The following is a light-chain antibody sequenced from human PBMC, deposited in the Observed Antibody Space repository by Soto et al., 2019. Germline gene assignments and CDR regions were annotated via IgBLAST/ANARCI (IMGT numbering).Light chain of an antibody. CDR2: EVS. J-gene: IGLJ2*01. V-gene: IGLV2-8*01. CDR3: SSYAGSNTVV. CDR1: SSDVGTYNY. Sequence: QSVLTQPPSASGSPGQSVTISCAGTSSDVGTYNYVSWYQQHPGKAPKLMIYEVSKRPSGVPDRFSGSKSGNTASLTVSGLPAEDEADYYCSSYAGSNTVVFGGGTKLTVL.